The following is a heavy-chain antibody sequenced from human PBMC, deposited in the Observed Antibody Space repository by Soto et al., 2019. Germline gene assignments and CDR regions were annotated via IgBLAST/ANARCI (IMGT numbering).Heavy chain of an antibody. J-gene: IGHJ4*02. Sequence: EVQLLGSGGGLVQPGGSLRLSCAASGFTFSSYAMSWVRQAPGKGLAGVSAISGSGGITYYADSVKGRFTISRDNSKNTLYLQMSSLRAEDTAVYYCAKDVGVGLEGLPSPFDYWGQGTLVTVSS. CDR3: AKDVGVGLEGLPSPFDY. D-gene: IGHD3-3*01. V-gene: IGHV3-23*01. CDR2: ISGSGGIT. CDR1: GFTFSSYA.